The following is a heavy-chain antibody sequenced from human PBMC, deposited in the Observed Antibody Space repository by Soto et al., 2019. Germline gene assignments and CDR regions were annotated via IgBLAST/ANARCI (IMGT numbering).Heavy chain of an antibody. V-gene: IGHV3-23*01. Sequence: PGGSLRLSCAASGFPFSSSAMSWARQTPGMGLEWVSSTSASGGSTDYADSVKGRFTISRDNSKNTLFLQMNSLTAEDAAVYYCAKTIWGGTVITLDYWGQGTLVTVSS. CDR2: TSASGGST. D-gene: IGHD3-16*01. J-gene: IGHJ4*02. CDR1: GFPFSSSA. CDR3: AKTIWGGTVITLDY.